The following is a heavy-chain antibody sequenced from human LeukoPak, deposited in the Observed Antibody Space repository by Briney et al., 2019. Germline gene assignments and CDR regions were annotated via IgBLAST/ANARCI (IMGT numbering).Heavy chain of an antibody. D-gene: IGHD3-10*01. CDR1: GYTFTGYY. J-gene: IGHJ5*02. Sequence: ASVKVSCKASGYTFTGYYMHWVRQAPGQGLEWMGWINPNSGGTYYAQKFQGRVTMTSDTSISTAYMELSRLRSDDTAVYYCARDTSDGWFGDFDPWGQGTLVTVSS. CDR2: INPNSGGT. V-gene: IGHV1-2*02. CDR3: ARDTSDGWFGDFDP.